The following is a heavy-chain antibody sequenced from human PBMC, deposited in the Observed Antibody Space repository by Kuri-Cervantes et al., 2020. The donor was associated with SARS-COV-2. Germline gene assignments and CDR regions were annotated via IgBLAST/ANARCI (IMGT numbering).Heavy chain of an antibody. J-gene: IGHJ6*03. CDR2: IYHSGST. D-gene: IGHD4-17*01. CDR3: ARGRGVTTFYYYYYMDV. Sequence: AGSLRLTCTVSGYSTSSGNYWGWIRQPPGKGLEWIGIIYHSGSTYYNPSLKSRVTISVDTSKNQFSLKLSSVTAADTAVYYCARGRGVTTFYYYYYMDVWGKGTTVTVSS. V-gene: IGHV4-38-2*02. CDR1: GYSTSSGNY.